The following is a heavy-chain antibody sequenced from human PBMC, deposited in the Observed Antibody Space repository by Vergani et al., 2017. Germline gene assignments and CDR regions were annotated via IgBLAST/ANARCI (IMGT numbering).Heavy chain of an antibody. V-gene: IGHV3-21*01. Sequence: EVQLVESGGGLVKPGGSLRLSCAASGFTFSSYSMNWVRQAPGKGLEWVSSISSSSYIYYADSVKGRFTISRDNAKNSLYLQMNSLRAEDTAVYYCARGKAGAAGAFDIWGQGTMVTVSS. CDR3: ARGKAGAAGAFDI. CDR1: GFTFSSYS. CDR2: ISSSSYI. J-gene: IGHJ3*02. D-gene: IGHD3-10*01.